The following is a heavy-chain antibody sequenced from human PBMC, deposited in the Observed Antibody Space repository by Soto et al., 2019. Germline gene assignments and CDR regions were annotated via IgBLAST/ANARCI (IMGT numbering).Heavy chain of an antibody. D-gene: IGHD3-16*02. CDR2: IYYSGST. J-gene: IGHJ5*02. CDR3: AREVVILRWYWFDP. CDR1: GGSISSYY. Sequence: KLSETLSLTCTVSGGSISSYYWSWIRQPPGKGLEWIGYIYYSGSTNYNPSLKSRVTISVDTSKNQFSLKLSSVTAADTAVYYCAREVVILRWYWFDPWGQGTLVTVSS. V-gene: IGHV4-59*01.